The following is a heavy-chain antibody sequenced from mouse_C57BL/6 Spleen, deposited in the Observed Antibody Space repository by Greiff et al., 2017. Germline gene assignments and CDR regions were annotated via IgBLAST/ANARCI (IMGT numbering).Heavy chain of an antibody. V-gene: IGHV3-6*01. CDR1: GYSITSGYY. CDR2: ISYDGSN. Sequence: ESGPGLVKPSQSLSLTCSVTGYSITSGYYWNWIRQFPGNKLEWMGYISYDGSNNYNPSLKNRISITRDTSKNQFFLKLNSVTTEDTATYYCAREITTVYFDYWGQGTTLTVSS. CDR3: AREITTVYFDY. J-gene: IGHJ2*01. D-gene: IGHD1-1*01.